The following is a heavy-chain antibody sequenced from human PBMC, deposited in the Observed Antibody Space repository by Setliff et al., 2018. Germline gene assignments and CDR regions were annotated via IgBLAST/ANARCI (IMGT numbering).Heavy chain of an antibody. J-gene: IGHJ3*02. CDR1: GGSISSSSYY. D-gene: IGHD6-19*01. CDR2: IYYSGST. V-gene: IGHV4-39*07. Sequence: SETLSLTFTVSGGSISSSSYYWGWIRQPPGKGLEWIGSIYYSGSTYYNPSLKSRVTITVDTSKNQFSLKLSSVTAADTAVYYCARDPLGEIAVAGHDAFDIWGQGTMVTVS. CDR3: ARDPLGEIAVAGHDAFDI.